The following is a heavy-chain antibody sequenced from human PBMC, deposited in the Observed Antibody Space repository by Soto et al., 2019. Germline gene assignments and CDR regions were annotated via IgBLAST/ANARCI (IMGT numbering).Heavy chain of an antibody. D-gene: IGHD2-2*01. CDR3: ARYLGYCSGTSCEASSGWFDP. J-gene: IGHJ5*02. CDR2: LSAYNGNT. V-gene: IGHV1-18*04. CDR1: GYTFTSYG. Sequence: QVQLVQSGAEVKKPEASVKVSCKASGYTFTSYGISWVRQAPGQGLEWMGWLSAYNGNTNYAQKRRGRVTTSRDTSRSTAYMELRSLRSDDTAVYYCARYLGYCSGTSCEASSGWFDPLGQGTLVTVSS.